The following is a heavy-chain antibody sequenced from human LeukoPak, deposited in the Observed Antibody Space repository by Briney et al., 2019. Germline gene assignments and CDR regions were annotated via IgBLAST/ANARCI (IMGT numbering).Heavy chain of an antibody. D-gene: IGHD3-16*02. CDR3: ARASDHDWGSYRWDAFYI. J-gene: IGHJ3*02. CDR1: TFTFSSYT. CDR2: ISSSGSYI. Sequence: AGSLRLSCAASTFTFSSYTMNWDRQAPGTWLEWVSSISSSGSYIYYADSLKGRFTVSSDNARKSLYLQMNSLRAVDTAVYDFARASDHDWGSYRWDAFYIWGQGTMVNVS. V-gene: IGHV3-21*01.